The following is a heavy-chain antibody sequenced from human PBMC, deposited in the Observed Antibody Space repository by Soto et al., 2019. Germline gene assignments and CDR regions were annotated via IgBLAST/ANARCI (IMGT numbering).Heavy chain of an antibody. J-gene: IGHJ6*02. V-gene: IGHV4-4*02. D-gene: IGHD3-9*01. CDR1: GVSVTSKNW. CDR2: IYNGGSI. Sequence: QVQLQESGPGLVKPSGTLSLTCSVSGVSVTSKNWWTWVRQSPGKGLEWIGEIYNGGSINYNPSLKSRDTISIDKYKNNFSLNLTSMTVADTAVYFCAREVSAGHLTLNYKFYGLDVWGQGTTVTVSS. CDR3: AREVSAGHLTLNYKFYGLDV.